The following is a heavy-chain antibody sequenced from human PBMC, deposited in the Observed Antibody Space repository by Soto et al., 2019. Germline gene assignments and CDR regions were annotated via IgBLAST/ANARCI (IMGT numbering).Heavy chain of an antibody. V-gene: IGHV3-30*18. J-gene: IGHJ4*02. CDR2: ISYDGSNK. D-gene: IGHD3-3*01. CDR1: GFTFSNYG. CDR3: AKDLTPTSRSGYSAIDY. Sequence: QVQLVESGGGVVQPGRSVRLSCAASGFTFSNYGMHWGRQAPGKGLEWVAVISYDGSNKYYGDYVKGKFTISRDNFKNTLYLQMDRLRAADTAVYYCAKDLTPTSRSGYSAIDYCGQGTLVTVSS.